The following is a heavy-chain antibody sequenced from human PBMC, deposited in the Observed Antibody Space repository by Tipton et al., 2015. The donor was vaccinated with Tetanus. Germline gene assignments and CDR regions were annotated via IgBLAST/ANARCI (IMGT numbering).Heavy chain of an antibody. D-gene: IGHD6-19*01. Sequence: SLRLSCAASGFTFSSYGMHWVRQAPGKGLEWVAVIWYDGSNKYYADSVKGRFTISRDNSKNTLYLQMNSLRAEDTAVYYCAREGGEQWLVRGLVYFDYWGQGTLVTVSS. CDR1: GFTFSSYG. V-gene: IGHV3-33*08. CDR3: AREGGEQWLVRGLVYFDY. J-gene: IGHJ4*02. CDR2: IWYDGSNK.